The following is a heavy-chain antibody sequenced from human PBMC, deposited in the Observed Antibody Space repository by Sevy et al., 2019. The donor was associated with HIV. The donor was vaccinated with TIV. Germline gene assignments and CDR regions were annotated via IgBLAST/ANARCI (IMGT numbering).Heavy chain of an antibody. CDR3: AKESPGFNYDSSGSLDY. D-gene: IGHD3-22*01. V-gene: IGHV3-23*01. J-gene: IGHJ4*02. CDR1: GFTFNTYA. Sequence: GGSLRLSCAASGFTFNTYAMSWVLQAPGKALEWVSGIGGSAYSTYYADSVKGRFTISRDNSKNTLSLQMNSLRAEDKAVYYCAKESPGFNYDSSGSLDYWGQGTLVTISS. CDR2: IGGSAYST.